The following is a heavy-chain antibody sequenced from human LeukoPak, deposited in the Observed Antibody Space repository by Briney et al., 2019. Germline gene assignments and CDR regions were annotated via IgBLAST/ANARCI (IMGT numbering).Heavy chain of an antibody. CDR2: ISNSGGTV. CDR1: GFTFSSYS. D-gene: IGHD3-22*01. Sequence: PGGSLRLSCAASGFTFSSYSMNWVRQAPGKGLEWVSYISNSGGTVYYADSVKGRFIISRDISKNTLYLQMNSLRAEDSALYYCARGGRGSAAVVAPRSFDIWGQGTMVTVSS. CDR3: ARGGRGSAAVVAPRSFDI. J-gene: IGHJ3*02. V-gene: IGHV3-48*01.